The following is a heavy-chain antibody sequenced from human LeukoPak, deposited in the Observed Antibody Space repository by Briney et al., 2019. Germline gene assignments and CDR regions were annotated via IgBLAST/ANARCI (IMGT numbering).Heavy chain of an antibody. CDR3: ARHHYYDSSGYYHFDY. D-gene: IGHD3-22*01. CDR1: SGSISSYY. Sequence: PSETLSLTCTVSSGSISSYYWSWIRQPPGKGLEWIGYIYYSGCTNYNPSLKSRVTISVDTSKNQFSLKLSSVTAADTAVYYCARHHYYDSSGYYHFDYWGQGTLVTVSS. CDR2: IYYSGCT. V-gene: IGHV4-59*08. J-gene: IGHJ4*02.